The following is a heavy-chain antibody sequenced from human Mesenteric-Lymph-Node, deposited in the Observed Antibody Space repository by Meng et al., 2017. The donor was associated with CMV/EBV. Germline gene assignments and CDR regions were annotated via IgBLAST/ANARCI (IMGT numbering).Heavy chain of an antibody. CDR1: GDTSTDDY. CDR2: INLNSGDT. V-gene: IGHV1-2*02. CDR3: ARDTTAVGGFDI. D-gene: IGHD1-1*01. J-gene: IGHJ3*02. Sequence: ASVKVSCKTSGDTSTDDYMHWVRQAPGQGLEWMGWINLNSGDTKYAQRFQGKVTITRDTSVSTAYMELTSLRSDDTAVYYCARDTTAVGGFDIWGQGTMVTVSS.